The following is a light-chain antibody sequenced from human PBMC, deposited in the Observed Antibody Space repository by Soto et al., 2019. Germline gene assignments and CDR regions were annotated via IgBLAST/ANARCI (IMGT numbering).Light chain of an antibody. V-gene: IGLV1-51*01. Sequence: QSVLTQPPAVSAAPGQRVTISCSGSGSNIGSNYLSWYQQLPGTAPKLLLYDNDKRPSGIPARFSASKSGTSATLDITGPQTGDEAYYYCGTWDSSLNVWMFGGGTKLTVL. CDR2: DND. J-gene: IGLJ3*02. CDR1: GSNIGSNY. CDR3: GTWDSSLNVWM.